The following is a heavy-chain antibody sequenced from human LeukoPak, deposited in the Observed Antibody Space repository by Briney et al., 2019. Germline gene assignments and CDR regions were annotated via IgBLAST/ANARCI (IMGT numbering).Heavy chain of an antibody. CDR3: ARKHKHYYQIDY. CDR2: VNPSGGST. Sequence: EASVKVSCEASGYTFTSYYLHWVRQAPGQGLEWMGMVNPSGGSTSYAQKFQGRVSMTRDTSTTTVYMELSSLRSDDTAVYYCARKHKHYYQIDYWGQGTLVTVSS. CDR1: GYTFTSYY. V-gene: IGHV1-46*01. J-gene: IGHJ4*02. D-gene: IGHD1-26*01.